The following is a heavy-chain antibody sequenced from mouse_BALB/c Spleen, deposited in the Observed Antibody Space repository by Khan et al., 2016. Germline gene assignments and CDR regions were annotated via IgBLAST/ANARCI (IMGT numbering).Heavy chain of an antibody. Sequence: VQLQQSGAELVKPGASVKLSCTASGFNIKDTYIHWVKQRPEQGLDWIGRIDPAIDNTKSDPKFQATATIAADTSSNTASLQLSSQAAEDTDGSYCARGMYDDGFAYWGQGTLGTVSA. CDR1: GFNIKDTY. J-gene: IGHJ3*01. CDR3: ARGMYDDGFAY. V-gene: IGHV14-3*02. CDR2: IDPAIDNT. D-gene: IGHD2-4*01.